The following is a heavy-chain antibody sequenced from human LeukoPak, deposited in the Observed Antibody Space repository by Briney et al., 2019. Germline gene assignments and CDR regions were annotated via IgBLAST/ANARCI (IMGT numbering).Heavy chain of an antibody. V-gene: IGHV3-30*03. CDR3: ARDEVQWLMTGIDY. D-gene: IGHD6-19*01. Sequence: GRSLRLSCAASGFTFSSYGMHWVRQAPGKGLEWVAVISYDGSNKYYADSVKGRFTISRDNSKNTLYLQMNSLRAEDTAVYYCARDEVQWLMTGIDYWGQGALVTVSS. CDR1: GFTFSSYG. J-gene: IGHJ4*02. CDR2: ISYDGSNK.